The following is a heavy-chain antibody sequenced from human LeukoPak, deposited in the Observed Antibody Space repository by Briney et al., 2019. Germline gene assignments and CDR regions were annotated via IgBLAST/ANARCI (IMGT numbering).Heavy chain of an antibody. CDR2: IYHSGST. D-gene: IGHD6-19*01. CDR1: GGSISSSNW. Sequence: SGTLSLTCAVSGGSISSSNWWSWVRQPPGKGLEWSEEIYHSGSTNYNPSLKSRVTISVDKSKNQFSLKLSSVTAADTAVYYCARVRVAVAGPPFDYWGQGTLVTVSS. J-gene: IGHJ4*02. CDR3: ARVRVAVAGPPFDY. V-gene: IGHV4-4*02.